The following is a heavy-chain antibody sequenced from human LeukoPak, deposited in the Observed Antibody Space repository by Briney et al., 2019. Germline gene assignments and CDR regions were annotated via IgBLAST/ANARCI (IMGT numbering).Heavy chain of an antibody. D-gene: IGHD2-15*01. V-gene: IGHV4-61*03. CDR1: GGSVSSGSYY. CDR2: ISYSGST. CDR3: ARVKYSGFDP. Sequence: SGTLSLTCTVSGGSVSSGSYYWSWIRQPPGKALEWIIYISYSGSTYSNPSLKSRVTISLDTSRNHFALKLTSVTAADTAMYYCARVKYSGFDPWGHGTLVT. J-gene: IGHJ5*02.